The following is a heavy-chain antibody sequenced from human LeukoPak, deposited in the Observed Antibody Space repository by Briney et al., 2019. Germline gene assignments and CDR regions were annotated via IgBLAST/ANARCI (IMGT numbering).Heavy chain of an antibody. D-gene: IGHD3-9*01. V-gene: IGHV4-39*07. CDR3: ARGRYSAGDNWFDP. CDR1: GGSISSSSHY. CDR2: IYYSGST. Sequence: SETLSLTCTVSGGSISSSSHYWGWIRQPPGKGLEWIGSIYYSGSTYYNPSLKSRVTMLIDTSKNQFSLKLSSVTAADTVVYYCARGRYSAGDNWFDPWGQGTLVTVSS. J-gene: IGHJ5*02.